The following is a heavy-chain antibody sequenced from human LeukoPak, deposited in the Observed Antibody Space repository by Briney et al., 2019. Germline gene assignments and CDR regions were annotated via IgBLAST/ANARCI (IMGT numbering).Heavy chain of an antibody. D-gene: IGHD6-13*01. CDR1: GGSISGYY. Sequence: SETLSLTCTVSGGSISGYYCSWIRQPPGRGLEWIGYIYDIGITNYNPSLKSRVTISVDTSKNQFSLKLSSVTAADTAVYYCARDPSAAAGYFDYWGQGALVTVSS. J-gene: IGHJ4*02. CDR3: ARDPSAAAGYFDY. CDR2: IYDIGIT. V-gene: IGHV4-59*01.